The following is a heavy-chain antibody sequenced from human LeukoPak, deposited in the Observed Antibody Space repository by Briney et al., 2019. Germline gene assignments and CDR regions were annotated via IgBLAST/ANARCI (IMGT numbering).Heavy chain of an antibody. CDR2: IYYSGST. D-gene: IGHD4-17*01. CDR3: VRGGNYGDYDGSFDY. J-gene: IGHJ4*02. Sequence: KPSETLSLTCSVSGGSLSSSHWSGMRQPPGKGLEWIGYIYYSGSTNYNPSLRSRVTISVDTSKNQFSLKLSSLTAADTAVYYCVRGGNYGDYDGSFDYWGQGTLVTVSS. V-gene: IGHV4-59*08. CDR1: GGSLSSSH.